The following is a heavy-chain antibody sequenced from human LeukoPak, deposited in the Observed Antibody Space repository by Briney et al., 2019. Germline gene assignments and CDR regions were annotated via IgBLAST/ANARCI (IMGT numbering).Heavy chain of an antibody. V-gene: IGHV3-33*01. CDR3: ARDTVEQLVLGYYYYGMDV. CDR2: IWYEGTNK. D-gene: IGHD6-6*01. J-gene: IGHJ6*02. CDR1: GFTFSNYG. Sequence: PGGSLRLSCAGSGFTFSNYGVHWVRQAPGKGLEWVAVIWYEGTNKYYADSVKGRFTISRDNSKNTLYLQMNSLRAEDTAVYYCARDTVEQLVLGYYYYGMDVWGQGTTVTVSS.